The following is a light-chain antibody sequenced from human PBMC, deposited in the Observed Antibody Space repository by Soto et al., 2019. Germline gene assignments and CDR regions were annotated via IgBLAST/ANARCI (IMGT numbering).Light chain of an antibody. CDR1: HFVASSY. J-gene: IGKJ1*01. CDR2: GAS. Sequence: EIVLTQSPGTLSLSPGERATLSCRASHFVASSYVAWYQQKPGQAPRLLIYGASSRATGIPDRFSGSGSGTDFTLTISSLEPEDFAMYYCQKYDGTGTFGQGTKVDIK. CDR3: QKYDGTGT. V-gene: IGKV3-20*01.